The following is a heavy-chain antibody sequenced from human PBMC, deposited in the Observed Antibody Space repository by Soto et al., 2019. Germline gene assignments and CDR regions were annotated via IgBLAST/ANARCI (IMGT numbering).Heavy chain of an antibody. CDR3: ARRYGYSFDY. CDR2: IYYIGST. V-gene: IGHV4-59*08. CDR1: GGSISSYY. J-gene: IGHJ4*02. Sequence: QVQLQESSPGLVKPSETLSLTFTVSGGSISSYYWSWIRQPPGKGLEWIGYIYYIGSTNYNPSLKSRVTITVDTSKNQSSLKLSSVTAADTAVYYCARRYGYSFDYWGQGTLVTVSS. D-gene: IGHD1-1*01.